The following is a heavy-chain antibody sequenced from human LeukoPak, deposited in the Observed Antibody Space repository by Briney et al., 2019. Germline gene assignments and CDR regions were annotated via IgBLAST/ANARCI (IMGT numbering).Heavy chain of an antibody. V-gene: IGHV3-33*01. CDR2: IWSDGSNK. Sequence: PGGALRLSCAASGFIFSSYAMHWVRQAAGTGLEWVAVIWSDGSNKYYADSVKGRSTISRDNSKNTLYLQMNSLRAEDTAVYYCARGIAAAGNPNWFDPWGQGTLVTVSS. J-gene: IGHJ5*02. CDR3: ARGIAAAGNPNWFDP. CDR1: GFIFSSYA. D-gene: IGHD6-13*01.